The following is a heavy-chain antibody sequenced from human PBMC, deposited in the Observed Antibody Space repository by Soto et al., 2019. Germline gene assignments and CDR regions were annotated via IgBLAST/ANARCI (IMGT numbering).Heavy chain of an antibody. Sequence: GGSLRLSCAASGFTFGSYPMTWVRQAPGKGLEWVSSISSGSDTIFYADSVKGRFTISRDNSRTTLYLQMNSLRAEDMAIYYCARILYSSQRDGVDVWGQGTTVTVSS. CDR2: ISSGSDTI. D-gene: IGHD2-8*01. J-gene: IGHJ6*02. V-gene: IGHV3-23*01. CDR1: GFTFGSYP. CDR3: ARILYSSQRDGVDV.